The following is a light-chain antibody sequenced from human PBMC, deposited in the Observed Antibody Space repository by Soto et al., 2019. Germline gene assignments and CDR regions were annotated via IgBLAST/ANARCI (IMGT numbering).Light chain of an antibody. J-gene: IGLJ1*01. CDR1: SSDVGGYDY. CDR2: DVN. CDR3: CSYAGTYTYV. Sequence: QSVLTQPRSVSGSPGQSVTISCTGTSSDVGGYDYVSWYQQHPGKAPKLIIYDVNKRPSGVPDRFSGSKSGSTASLTISGLQSEDEADYFCCSYAGTYTYVFATGTKVTV. V-gene: IGLV2-11*01.